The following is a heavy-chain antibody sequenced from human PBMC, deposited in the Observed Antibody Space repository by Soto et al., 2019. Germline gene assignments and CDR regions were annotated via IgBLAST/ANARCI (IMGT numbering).Heavy chain of an antibody. Sequence: HPGGSLRLSCAASGFTVSSNYMNWVRQAPGKGLEWVSVIYSGGNTYYADSVKGRFTISRDNSKNTLYLQMNSLRAEDTAVYYCAREPYYVDSSGYPNHYGMDVWGQGTTVTVSS. CDR3: AREPYYVDSSGYPNHYGMDV. CDR2: IYSGGNT. D-gene: IGHD3-22*01. J-gene: IGHJ6*02. V-gene: IGHV3-53*01. CDR1: GFTVSSNY.